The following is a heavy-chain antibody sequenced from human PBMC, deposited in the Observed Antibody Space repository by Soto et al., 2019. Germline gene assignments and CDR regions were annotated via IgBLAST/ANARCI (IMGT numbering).Heavy chain of an antibody. CDR2: IYYSGST. CDR3: ARSSSYYNYMDG. D-gene: IGHD6-6*01. J-gene: IGHJ6*03. Sequence: QLQLQESGPGLVKPSETLSLTCTVSGGSISSSSYYWGWIRQPPGKGLEWIGSIYYSGSTYYNPSLKSRVTISVDTSKNQFSLKLSSVTAADTAVYYCARSSSYYNYMDGWGKGTTVTVSS. V-gene: IGHV4-39*01. CDR1: GGSISSSSYY.